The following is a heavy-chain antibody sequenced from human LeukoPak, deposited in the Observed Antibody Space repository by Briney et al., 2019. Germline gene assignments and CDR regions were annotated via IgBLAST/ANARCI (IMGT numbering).Heavy chain of an antibody. J-gene: IGHJ5*02. CDR2: ISAYNGNT. CDR1: GYTFTSYG. D-gene: IGHD6-13*01. Sequence: ASVKVSCKASGYTFTSYGISWVRQAPGQGLEWMGWISAYNGNTNYAQKLQGRVTMTTDTSTSTAYMELRSLRSDDTAVYYCARDNPGIAAAGMARHWFDPWGQGTLVTVSS. CDR3: ARDNPGIAAAGMARHWFDP. V-gene: IGHV1-18*01.